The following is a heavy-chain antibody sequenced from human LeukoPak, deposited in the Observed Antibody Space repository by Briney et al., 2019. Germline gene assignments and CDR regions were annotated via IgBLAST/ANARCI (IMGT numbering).Heavy chain of an antibody. D-gene: IGHD2-2*01. Sequence: PGGSLRLSCAASGFTFSSYWMSWVRQAPGKGLEWVANIYQDGSEKYYVDSVKGRFTISRDNAKNSLYLQMNSLRAEDTAVYYCARDFRDCSSTSCYGDALDIWGQGTMVTVSS. J-gene: IGHJ3*02. CDR3: ARDFRDCSSTSCYGDALDI. CDR2: IYQDGSEK. CDR1: GFTFSSYW. V-gene: IGHV3-7*03.